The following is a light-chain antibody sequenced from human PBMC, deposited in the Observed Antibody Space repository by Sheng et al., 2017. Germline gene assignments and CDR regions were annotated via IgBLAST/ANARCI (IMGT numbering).Light chain of an antibody. V-gene: IGKV3-20*01. CDR1: QSVSNNY. CDR2: GVF. CDR3: QQYNNWPQLT. Sequence: EIVLTQSPATLSLSPGERATLSCRASQSVSNNYLAWYQQKPGQAPRLLIYGVFNRATGIPDRFSGSGSGTDFTLTVSRLEPEDFAVYYCQQYNNWPQLTFGGGTKVEIK. J-gene: IGKJ4*01.